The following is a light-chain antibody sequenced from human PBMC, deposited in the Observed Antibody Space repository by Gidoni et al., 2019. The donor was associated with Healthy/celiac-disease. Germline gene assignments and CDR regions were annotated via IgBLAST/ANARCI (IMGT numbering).Light chain of an antibody. CDR3: QSYDSSLSGWV. J-gene: IGLJ3*02. CDR2: GNS. V-gene: IGLV1-40*01. Sequence: QSVLTQPPSVSGAPGQRVTISCTGSSSNIVAGYDLHWYQQLPGTAPKLLIYGNSNRPSGVPDRFSGSKSGTSASLAITGLQAEDEADYYCQSYDSSLSGWVFGGGTKLTVL. CDR1: SSNIVAGYD.